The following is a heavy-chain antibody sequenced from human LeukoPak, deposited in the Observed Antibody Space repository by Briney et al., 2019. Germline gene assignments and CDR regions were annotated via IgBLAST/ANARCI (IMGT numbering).Heavy chain of an antibody. V-gene: IGHV1-3*01. CDR3: ARAGEVDLKWLRLGYYFDY. CDR1: GYTFTSYV. D-gene: IGHD5-12*01. CDR2: INAGNGNT. J-gene: IGHJ4*02. Sequence: ASVKVSCKASGYTFTSYVIHWVRQAPGQRLEWMGWINAGNGNTKYSQKFQGGVTITRDTSASTVYVELSSLRSEDTAVYYCARAGEVDLKWLRLGYYFDYWGQGTLVTVSS.